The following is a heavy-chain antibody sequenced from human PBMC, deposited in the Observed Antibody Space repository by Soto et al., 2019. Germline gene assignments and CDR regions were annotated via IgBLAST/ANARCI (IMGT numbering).Heavy chain of an antibody. CDR3: ARREYYDSSGY. CDR2: IYYSGST. Sequence: QLQLQESGPGLVKPSETLSLTCTVSGGSISSSSYYWGWIRQPPGKGLEWIGSIYYSGSTYYNPSLKSRVTISVDTSKKQFSLKLSSVTAADTAVYYCARREYYDSSGYWGQGTLVTVSS. V-gene: IGHV4-39*01. J-gene: IGHJ4*02. CDR1: GGSISSSSYY. D-gene: IGHD3-22*01.